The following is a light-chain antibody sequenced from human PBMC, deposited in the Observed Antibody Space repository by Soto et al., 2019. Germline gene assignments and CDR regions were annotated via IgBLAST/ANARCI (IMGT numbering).Light chain of an antibody. V-gene: IGKV1-33*01. CDR3: QQYNSYSPGRT. Sequence: DIQMTQSPSSLSASEGDRVTITCQAIQDISNYLNWYQQKPGKAPKLLIYDASNLETGVPSRFSGSGSGTDFTFTISSLQPDDFATYYCQQYNSYSPGRTFGQGTKVDIK. J-gene: IGKJ1*01. CDR1: QDISNY. CDR2: DAS.